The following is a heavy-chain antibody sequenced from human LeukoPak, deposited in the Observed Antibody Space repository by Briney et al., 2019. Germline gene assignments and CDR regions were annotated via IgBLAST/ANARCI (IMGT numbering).Heavy chain of an antibody. CDR3: TTSCSTTACYMRGYSYALK. J-gene: IGHJ4*02. D-gene: IGHD2-2*02. V-gene: IGHV3-15*01. Sequence: GGSLRPSCAVSGFTFSKTWMNWVRQAPGKGLEWVGRIKSKTDGGTTDYAAPVKGRFTILRDDSKNTLYLQMNSLKTEDTAVYYCTTSCSTTACYMRGYSYALKWGQGTLVTVSS. CDR2: IKSKTDGGTT. CDR1: GFTFSKTW.